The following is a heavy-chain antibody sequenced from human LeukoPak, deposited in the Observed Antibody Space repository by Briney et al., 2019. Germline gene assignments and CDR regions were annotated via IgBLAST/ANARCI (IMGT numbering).Heavy chain of an antibody. J-gene: IGHJ4*02. V-gene: IGHV3-11*01. D-gene: IGHD6-19*01. Sequence: AGSLRLSCAASGFIFSEYHMNWIRQAPGQGLEWISYISPRGGSIYFADSVKGRFTISRDNANNSVYLQMNSLTADDTAVYYCASGRDIAVAGPGGYFDYWGQGTQVTVSS. CDR2: ISPRGGSI. CDR1: GFIFSEYH. CDR3: ASGRDIAVAGPGGYFDY.